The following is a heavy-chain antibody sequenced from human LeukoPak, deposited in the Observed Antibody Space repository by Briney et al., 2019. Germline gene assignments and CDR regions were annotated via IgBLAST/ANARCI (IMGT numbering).Heavy chain of an antibody. CDR2: IKQDGSEK. Sequence: GGSLRLSCAASRFTFSNYWMSWVRQAPGKGLEWVAKIKQDGSEKYYVDSVKGRFTISRDNAKNSLYLQMNSLRADDTAVYYCASGTDFRWLDSWGQGTLVTVSS. CDR3: ASGTDFRWLDS. D-gene: IGHD1-7*01. CDR1: RFTFSNYW. J-gene: IGHJ5*01. V-gene: IGHV3-7*01.